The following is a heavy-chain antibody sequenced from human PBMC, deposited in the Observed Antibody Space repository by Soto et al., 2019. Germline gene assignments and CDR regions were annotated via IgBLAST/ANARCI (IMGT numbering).Heavy chain of an antibody. V-gene: IGHV1-2*04. J-gene: IGHJ6*02. D-gene: IGHD3-22*01. Sequence: ASVKVSCKASGYTFTGYYMHWVRQAPGKGLEWMGWINPNSGGTNYAQKFQGWVTMTRDTSISTAYMEVSRLRSDDTAVYYCARGNDSSGRNYYYYGMDVWGQGTTVTVSS. CDR1: GYTFTGYY. CDR2: INPNSGGT. CDR3: ARGNDSSGRNYYYYGMDV.